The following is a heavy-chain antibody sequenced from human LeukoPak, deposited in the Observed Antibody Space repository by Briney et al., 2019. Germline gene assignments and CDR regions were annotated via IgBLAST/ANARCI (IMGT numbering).Heavy chain of an antibody. CDR3: ARVSGTFGELY. Sequence: GGSLRLSCAASGFTFSSYSMNWVRQAPGKGLEWVSSISTSSSYIYYADSVKGRFTISRDNAKNSLYLQMNSLRAEDTAVYYCARVSGTFGELYWGQGTLVTVSS. CDR1: GFTFSSYS. V-gene: IGHV3-21*01. CDR2: ISTSSSYI. J-gene: IGHJ4*02. D-gene: IGHD3-10*01.